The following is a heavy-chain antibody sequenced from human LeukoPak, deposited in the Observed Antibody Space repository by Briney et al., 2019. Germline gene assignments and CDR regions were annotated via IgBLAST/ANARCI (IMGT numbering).Heavy chain of an antibody. CDR2: ISSSGSTI. V-gene: IGHV3-48*03. J-gene: IGHJ6*04. CDR1: GFTFSSYE. Sequence: RAGGSLRLSCAASGFTFSSYEMNWVRQAPGKGLEWVSYISSSGSTIYYADPVKGRFTISRDNAKNSLYLQINSLRAEDTAVYYCAELGITMIGGVWGKGTTVSISS. CDR3: AELGITMIGGV. D-gene: IGHD3-10*02.